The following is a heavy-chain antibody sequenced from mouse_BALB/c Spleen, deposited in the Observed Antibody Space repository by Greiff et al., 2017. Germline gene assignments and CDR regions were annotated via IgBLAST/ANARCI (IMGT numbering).Heavy chain of an antibody. CDR3: ARRGSSGYFDY. Sequence: EVQLEESGGGLVQPGGSMKISCVASGFSFSNYWMNWVRQSPEKGLEWVAEIRLKSNNYATHYAESVKGRFTISRDDSKSSVYLQMNSLRAEDTGIYYCARRGSSGYFDYWGQGTTVTVSS. V-gene: IGHV6-6*02. CDR1: GFSFSNYW. J-gene: IGHJ2*01. CDR2: IRLKSNNYAT. D-gene: IGHD3-1*01.